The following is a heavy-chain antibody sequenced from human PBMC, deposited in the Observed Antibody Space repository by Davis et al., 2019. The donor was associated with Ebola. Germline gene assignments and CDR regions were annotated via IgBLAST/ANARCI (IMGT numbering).Heavy chain of an antibody. J-gene: IGHJ4*02. Sequence: GGSLRLSCAASGFTFRSYGMHWVRQAPGKGLEWVAFIRYDGNNKFYGEFVEGRFTISRDNAKNSLYLQMNSLRAEDTAVYYCASLIEVDTAMVAFDYWGQGALVTVSS. V-gene: IGHV3-30*02. D-gene: IGHD5-18*01. CDR1: GFTFRSYG. CDR3: ASLIEVDTAMVAFDY. CDR2: IRYDGNNK.